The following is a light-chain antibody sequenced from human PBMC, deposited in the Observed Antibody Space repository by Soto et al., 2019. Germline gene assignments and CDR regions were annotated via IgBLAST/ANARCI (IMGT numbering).Light chain of an antibody. V-gene: IGLV7-46*01. Sequence: QAVVTQEPSLTVSPGGTVTLTCGSSTGAVTNGHYPYWFRQKPGQAPRTLIYDTTNRHSWTPARFSGSLLGGKAALTLSGAQPEDEAEYYCLLSYNGPCVFGTGTKVTVL. J-gene: IGLJ1*01. CDR1: TGAVTNGHY. CDR3: LLSYNGPCV. CDR2: DTT.